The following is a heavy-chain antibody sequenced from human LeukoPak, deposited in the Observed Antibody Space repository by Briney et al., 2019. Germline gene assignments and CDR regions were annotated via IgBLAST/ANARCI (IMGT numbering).Heavy chain of an antibody. V-gene: IGHV3-23*01. CDR2: ISGSGGST. CDR3: AKGGRGRWLQLNY. Sequence: GGTLRLSCAAPGFTFSSYAMSWVRQAPGKGLEWVSAISGSGGSTYYADSVKGRFTIFRDNSKNTLYLQMNSLRAEDTAVYYCAKGGRGRWLQLNYWGQGTLVTVSS. D-gene: IGHD5-24*01. CDR1: GFTFSSYA. J-gene: IGHJ4*02.